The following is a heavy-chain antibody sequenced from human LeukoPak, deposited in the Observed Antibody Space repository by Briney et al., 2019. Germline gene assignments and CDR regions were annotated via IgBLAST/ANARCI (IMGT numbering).Heavy chain of an antibody. CDR1: GGSISSYY. V-gene: IGHV4-59*01. CDR3: ARGHPYYDFWSGYYQDAFDI. D-gene: IGHD3-3*01. J-gene: IGHJ3*02. Sequence: SETLSFTCTGSGGSISSYYWSWIRQPPGKGLEWIGYIYYSGSTNYNPSLKSRVTISVDTSKNQFSLKLSSVTAADTAVYYCARGHPYYDFWSGYYQDAFDIWGQGTMVTVSS. CDR2: IYYSGST.